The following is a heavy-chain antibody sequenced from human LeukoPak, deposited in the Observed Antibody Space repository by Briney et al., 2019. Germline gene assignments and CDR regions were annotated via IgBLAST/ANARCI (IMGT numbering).Heavy chain of an antibody. J-gene: IGHJ4*02. CDR3: ARVRDYYDSSGYYKSLDY. D-gene: IGHD3-22*01. V-gene: IGHV3-53*01. Sequence: GGSLRLSCSASGFSFYDYAMNWVRQAPGKGLEWVSVIYSSGDTYYADSVKGRFTISRDNAKNTVYLQMNSLRAEDTAVYYCARVRDYYDSSGYYKSLDYWGQGTLVTVSS. CDR1: GFSFYDYA. CDR2: IYSSGDT.